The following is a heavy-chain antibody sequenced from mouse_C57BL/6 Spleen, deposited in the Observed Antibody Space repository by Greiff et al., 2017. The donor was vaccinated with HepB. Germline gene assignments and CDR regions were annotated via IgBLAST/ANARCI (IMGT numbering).Heavy chain of an antibody. CDR3: ARSDDYGDFDY. Sequence: QVQLQQSGAELVKPGASVKLSCKASGYTFTSYWMHWVKQRPGQGLEWIGMIHPNSGSTNYNEKFKSKATLTVDKSSSTAYMQLSSLTSEDAAVYYCARSDDYGDFDYWGQGTTLTVAS. CDR2: IHPNSGST. J-gene: IGHJ2*01. D-gene: IGHD2-4*01. CDR1: GYTFTSYW. V-gene: IGHV1-64*01.